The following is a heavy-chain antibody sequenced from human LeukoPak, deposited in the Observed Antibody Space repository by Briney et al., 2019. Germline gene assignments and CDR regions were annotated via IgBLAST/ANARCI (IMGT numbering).Heavy chain of an antibody. CDR3: ARSYYDILTGYLD. V-gene: IGHV2-70*04. CDR2: IDWDDDK. Sequence: SGPALVKPTQTLTLTCTFSGFSLSTSGMRVSWIRQPPGKALEWLARIDWDDDKFYSTSLKTRLTISKDTSKNQVVLTMTNMDPVDTATYYCARSYYDILTGYLDWGQGTLVTVSP. J-gene: IGHJ4*02. D-gene: IGHD3-9*01. CDR1: GFSLSTSGMR.